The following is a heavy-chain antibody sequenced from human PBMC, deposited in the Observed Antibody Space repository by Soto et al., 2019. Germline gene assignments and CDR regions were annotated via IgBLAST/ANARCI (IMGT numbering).Heavy chain of an antibody. Sequence: DSVRVSWPTSGHTFTSSGFSWMRQAPGQGLEWLGWISGYDGNTKYAQKMQGRVTMTTDTSTNPVYMELKSLRSDDTAVYYCARVWVLRAGAGADCLDSW. J-gene: IGHJ5*01. CDR1: GHTFTSSG. CDR2: ISGYDGNT. V-gene: IGHV1-18*01. D-gene: IGHD2-21*01. CDR3: ARVWVLRAGAGADCLDS.